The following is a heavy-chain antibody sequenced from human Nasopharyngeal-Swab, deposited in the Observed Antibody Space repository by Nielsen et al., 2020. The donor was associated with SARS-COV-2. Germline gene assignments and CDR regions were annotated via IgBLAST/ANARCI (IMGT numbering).Heavy chain of an antibody. CDR3: ARDSGGPYNWNAGIYFDY. Sequence: SVKVSCKASGGTFSSYAISWVRQAPGQGLEWMGGIIPIFGTANYAQKFQGRVTITADESTSTAYMELSSLRPEDTAVYYCARDSGGPYNWNAGIYFDYWCQGTLVTVSS. CDR1: GGTFSSYA. V-gene: IGHV1-69*13. CDR2: IIPIFGTA. D-gene: IGHD1-20*01. J-gene: IGHJ4*02.